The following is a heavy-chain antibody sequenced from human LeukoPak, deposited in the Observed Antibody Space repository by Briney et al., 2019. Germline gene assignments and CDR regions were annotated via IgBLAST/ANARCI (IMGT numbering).Heavy chain of an antibody. Sequence: GGSLRLSCTASGFAFSFFAMSWLRQPPGKGLEWVSTITVNSGATSYAASVRGRFTISRDNSKNKLYLQLNSLRAEDTAVYYCAKPISGGLAVTADWFDPWGQGTLVVVSS. CDR3: AKPISGGLAVTADWFDP. V-gene: IGHV3-23*01. D-gene: IGHD6-19*01. CDR1: GFAFSFFA. CDR2: ITVNSGAT. J-gene: IGHJ5*01.